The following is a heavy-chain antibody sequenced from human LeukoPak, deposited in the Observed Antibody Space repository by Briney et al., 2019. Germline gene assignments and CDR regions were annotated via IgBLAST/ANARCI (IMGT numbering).Heavy chain of an antibody. J-gene: IGHJ4*02. Sequence: SETLSLTCTVSGGSISSGGYYWSWIRQHPGKGLEWIGYIYYSGSTYYNPSLKSRVTISVDTSKNQFSLKLSSVTAADTAVYYCARAKTTAFDYWGQGTLVTVSS. CDR3: ARAKTTAFDY. V-gene: IGHV4-31*03. CDR2: IYYSGST. D-gene: IGHD4-11*01. CDR1: GGSISSGGYY.